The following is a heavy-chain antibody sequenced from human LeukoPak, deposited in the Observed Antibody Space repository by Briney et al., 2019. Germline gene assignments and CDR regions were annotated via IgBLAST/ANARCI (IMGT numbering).Heavy chain of an antibody. D-gene: IGHD1-1*01. CDR2: ISSSGSTI. J-gene: IGHJ4*02. CDR1: GFTFSSYE. CDR3: ARVRRVPGTTYYFDY. V-gene: IGHV3-48*03. Sequence: PGGSLRLSCAVSGFTFSSYEMNWVRQAPGKGLEWVSYISSSGSTIYYADSVKGRFTISRDNAKNSLYLQMNSLRAEDTAVYYCARVRRVPGTTYYFDYWGQGTLVTVSS.